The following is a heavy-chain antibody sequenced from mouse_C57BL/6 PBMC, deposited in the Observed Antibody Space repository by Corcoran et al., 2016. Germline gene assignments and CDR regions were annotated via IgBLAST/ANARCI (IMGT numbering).Heavy chain of an antibody. Sequence: EVQLQQSGPVLVKPGASVKMSCKASGYTFTDYYMNWVKQSHGKSLEWIGVINPYNGGTSYNQKFKGKATLTVDKSSSTAYMELNSLTSEDSAVYYCARGTTVHVDVWGTGTTVTVSS. CDR2: INPYNGGT. CDR3: ARGTTVHVDV. D-gene: IGHD1-1*01. V-gene: IGHV1-19*01. J-gene: IGHJ1*03. CDR1: GYTFTDYY.